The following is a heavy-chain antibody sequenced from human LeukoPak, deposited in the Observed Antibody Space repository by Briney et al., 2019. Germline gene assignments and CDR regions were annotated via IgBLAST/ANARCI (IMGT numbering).Heavy chain of an antibody. CDR1: GGSVSSGSYY. Sequence: SETLSLTCTLSGGSVSSGSYYWSWIRQPPGKGLEWIGYIYYSGSTNYNPSLKSRVTISVDTSKNQFSLKLSSVTAADTAVYYCARDWRCMDVWGQGTTVTVSS. D-gene: IGHD3-3*01. J-gene: IGHJ6*02. CDR3: ARDWRCMDV. V-gene: IGHV4-61*01. CDR2: IYYSGST.